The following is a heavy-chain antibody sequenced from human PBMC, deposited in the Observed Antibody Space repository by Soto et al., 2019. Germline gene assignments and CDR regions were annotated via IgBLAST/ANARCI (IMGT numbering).Heavy chain of an antibody. CDR1: GYSFTDYH. CDR2: INPKSGGT. CDR3: ARGDSTDCSNGVCSFFYNHDMDV. J-gene: IGHJ6*02. V-gene: IGHV1-2*04. D-gene: IGHD2-8*01. Sequence: QVQLVQSGAEVKKPGASVKVSCKASGYSFTDYHIHWVRQAPGQGLEWLGRINPKSGGTSTAQKFHGWVPMTTDTSISTASMELTRLTSDDTAIYYCARGDSTDCSNGVCSFFYNHDMDVWGQGTTVTVSS.